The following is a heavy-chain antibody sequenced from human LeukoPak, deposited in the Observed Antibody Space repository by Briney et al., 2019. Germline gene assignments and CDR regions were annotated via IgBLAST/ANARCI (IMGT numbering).Heavy chain of an antibody. Sequence: GRSLRLSCAASGFTFDDYAMHWVRQAPGKGLEWVSSIRWNSGIIGYADSVKGRYTISRDNAKNSLYLQMNSLRAEDTALYYCAKANHFGVVTPGAFDIWGQGTMVNVSS. CDR2: IRWNSGII. D-gene: IGHD3-3*01. CDR3: AKANHFGVVTPGAFDI. J-gene: IGHJ3*02. V-gene: IGHV3-9*01. CDR1: GFTFDDYA.